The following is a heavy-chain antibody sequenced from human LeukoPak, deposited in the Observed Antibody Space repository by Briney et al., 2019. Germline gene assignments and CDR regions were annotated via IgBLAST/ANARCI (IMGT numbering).Heavy chain of an antibody. D-gene: IGHD2-15*01. CDR1: GYTFTSYG. Sequence: GESLKVSCKASGYTFTSYGISWVRQAPGQGLEWMGWISAYNGNTNYAQKLQGRVTMTTDTSTSTAYMELRSLRSDDTAVYYCARVLEYCSGGSCYSPFDYWGQGTLVTVSS. V-gene: IGHV1-18*01. J-gene: IGHJ4*02. CDR2: ISAYNGNT. CDR3: ARVLEYCSGGSCYSPFDY.